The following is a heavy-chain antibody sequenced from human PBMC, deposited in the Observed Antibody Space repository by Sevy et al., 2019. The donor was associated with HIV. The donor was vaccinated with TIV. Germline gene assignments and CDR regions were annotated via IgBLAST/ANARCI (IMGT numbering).Heavy chain of an antibody. CDR1: GGSITSLY. J-gene: IGHJ4*02. D-gene: IGHD1-26*01. CDR2: IYYNGHI. CDR3: AGENAWGRGYS. Sequence: SETLSLTCTVSGGSITSLYWNWIRQPPGKGLEWIANIYYNGHINYNPSLKSRVTLSLDTSKNPFSLRLSSVTAADTAMYHCAGENAWGRGYSWGQGTLVTVSS. V-gene: IGHV4-59*08.